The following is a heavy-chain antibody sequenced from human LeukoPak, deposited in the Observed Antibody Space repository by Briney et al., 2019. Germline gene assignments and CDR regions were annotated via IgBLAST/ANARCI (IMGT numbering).Heavy chain of an antibody. J-gene: IGHJ4*02. D-gene: IGHD6-19*01. CDR1: GLIFSDAW. CDR2: IANKINSERK. CDR3: TTDMGRQWLVLGYFDY. V-gene: IGHV3-15*04. Sequence: EGSLRLSCAASGLIFSDAWMGWVRQAPGKGLEWVGRIANKINSERKDYAAPVKGRFTISRDDSKNTLYLQMNSLKTEDTAVYYCTTDMGRQWLVLGYFDYWGQGTLVTVSS.